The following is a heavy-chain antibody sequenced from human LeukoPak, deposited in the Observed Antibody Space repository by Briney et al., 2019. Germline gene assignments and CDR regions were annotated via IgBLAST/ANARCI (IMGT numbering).Heavy chain of an antibody. CDR3: ASDSSSSYRAYYFDY. J-gene: IGHJ4*02. V-gene: IGHV3-11*04. CDR1: GFTFSDYY. CDR2: ISSSGSTI. Sequence: GGSLRLSCAASGFTFSDYYMSWIRQAPGKGLEWVSYISSSGSTIYYADSVKGRFTISRDNAKNSLYLQMNSLRAEDTAVYYCASDSSSSYRAYYFDYWGQGTLVTVSS. D-gene: IGHD6-6*01.